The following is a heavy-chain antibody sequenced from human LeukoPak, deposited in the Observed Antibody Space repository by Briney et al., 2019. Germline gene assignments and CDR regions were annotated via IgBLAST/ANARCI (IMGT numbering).Heavy chain of an antibody. CDR2: IYTSGST. J-gene: IGHJ4*02. V-gene: IGHV4-4*07. D-gene: IGHD6-19*01. CDR3: ASMEVVGTVRDY. Sequence: SQTLSLTCTVSAGSISSYYWGCVRQPAGRGLERIGRIYTSGSTTYNPSLKSRVTMPVDTSKNQFSLKLSSVTAADTAVYYCASMEVVGTVRDYWGQGTLVTVSS. CDR1: AGSISSYY.